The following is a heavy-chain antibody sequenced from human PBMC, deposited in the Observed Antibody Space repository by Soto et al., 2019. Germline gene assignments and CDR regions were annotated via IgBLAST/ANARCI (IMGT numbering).Heavy chain of an antibody. CDR2: IIPIFGTA. J-gene: IGHJ5*02. CDR1: GGTFSSYA. Sequence: GASVEVACKSSGGTFSSYAVSWVRQAPGQGLEWMGGIIPIFGTANYAQKFQGRVTITADESTSTAYMELSSLRSEDTAVYYCARYRRFGESIRFDPWGQGTLVTVSS. V-gene: IGHV1-69*13. CDR3: ARYRRFGESIRFDP. D-gene: IGHD3-10*01.